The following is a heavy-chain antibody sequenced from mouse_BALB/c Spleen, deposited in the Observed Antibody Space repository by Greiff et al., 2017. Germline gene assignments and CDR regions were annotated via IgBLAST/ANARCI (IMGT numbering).Heavy chain of an antibody. CDR1: GFTFSSYT. D-gene: IGHD1-1*02. J-gene: IGHJ4*01. CDR2: ISNGGGST. CDR3: ARHPYGYYAMDY. V-gene: IGHV5-12-2*01. Sequence: EVKLVESGGGLVQPGGSLKLSCAASGFTFSSYTMSWVRQTPEKRLEWVAYISNGGGSTYYPDTVKGRFTISRDNAKNTLYLQMSSLKSEDTAMYYCARHPYGYYAMDYWGQGTSVTVSS.